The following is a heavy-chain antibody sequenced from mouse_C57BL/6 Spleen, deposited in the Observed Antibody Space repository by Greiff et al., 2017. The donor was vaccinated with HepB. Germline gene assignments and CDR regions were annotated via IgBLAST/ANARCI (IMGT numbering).Heavy chain of an antibody. CDR1: GFSFNTYA. V-gene: IGHV10-1*01. CDR2: IRSKSNNYAT. CDR3: VSSKTYFDY. D-gene: IGHD2-5*01. J-gene: IGHJ2*01. Sequence: EVKLVESGGGLVQPKGSLKLSCAASGFSFNTYAMNWVRQAPGKGLEWVARIRSKSNNYATYYADSVKDRFTISRDDSESMLYLQMNNLKTEDTAMYYCVSSKTYFDYWGQGTTLTVSS.